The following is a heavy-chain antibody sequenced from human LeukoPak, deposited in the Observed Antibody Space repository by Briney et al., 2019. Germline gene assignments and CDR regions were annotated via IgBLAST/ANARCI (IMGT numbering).Heavy chain of an antibody. CDR3: AKDDGRFGELCRYMDV. V-gene: IGHV3-30*02. D-gene: IGHD3-10*01. Sequence: GGSLRLSCAASGFTFSSYGMHWVRQAPGKGLEWVAFIRYDGSNKYYADSVKGRFTISRDNSKNTLYLQMNSLRAEDTAVYYCAKDDGRFGELCRYMDVWGKGTTVTISS. J-gene: IGHJ6*03. CDR1: GFTFSSYG. CDR2: IRYDGSNK.